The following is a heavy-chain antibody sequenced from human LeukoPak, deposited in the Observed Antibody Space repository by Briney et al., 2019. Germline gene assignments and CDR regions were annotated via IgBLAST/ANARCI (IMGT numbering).Heavy chain of an antibody. CDR1: VGTLTRYA. Sequence: ASVTVSRKSSVGTLTRYAISWVRQAPGQGLEWMGGIIPIFGTANYVQKIQGRVTITADESTSSAYMELSSLRSEDTSEYYCARDAFGSVSYWGQGTLVTVSS. V-gene: IGHV1-69*13. J-gene: IGHJ4*02. CDR3: ARDAFGSVSY. CDR2: IIPIFGTA. D-gene: IGHD3-10*01.